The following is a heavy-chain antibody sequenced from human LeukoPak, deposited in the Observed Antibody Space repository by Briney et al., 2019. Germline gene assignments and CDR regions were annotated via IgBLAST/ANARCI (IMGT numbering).Heavy chain of an antibody. J-gene: IGHJ5*02. Sequence: GGSLRLSCAASGFAVSNNYMSWVREAPGKGLEWVAVIYDGGHTDYADSVKGRFTISRDSSKNTLYLQMNSLRPEDTAEYYCARARCDTCGYGSWGQGTLVTVSS. V-gene: IGHV3-66*02. D-gene: IGHD3-22*01. CDR3: ARARCDTCGYGS. CDR1: GFAVSNNY. CDR2: IYDGGHT.